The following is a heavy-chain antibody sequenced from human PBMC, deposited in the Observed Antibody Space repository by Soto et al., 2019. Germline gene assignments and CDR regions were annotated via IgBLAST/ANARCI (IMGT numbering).Heavy chain of an antibody. J-gene: IGHJ4*02. D-gene: IGHD4-4*01. Sequence: EVQLLESGGGLVQRGGSLRLSCAASGFPFSSYVMSWVRQAPGKGLEWVSGISGGGRNTFYADSVKGRFTISRDNSKNTRLLQMNSLGAEDTAVYYCAKDSNKYSSSLRGRYFDYWGQGSGVTVSS. CDR3: AKDSNKYSSSLRGRYFDY. V-gene: IGHV3-23*01. CDR2: ISGGGRNT. CDR1: GFPFSSYV.